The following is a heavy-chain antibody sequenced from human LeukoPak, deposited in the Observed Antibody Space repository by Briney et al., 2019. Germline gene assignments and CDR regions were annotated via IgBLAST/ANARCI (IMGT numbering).Heavy chain of an antibody. V-gene: IGHV4-30-4*08. CDR3: ARDSATVVTDDAFDI. Sequence: SQTLPLTCTVSGGSISSGDYYWSWIRQPPGKGLEWIGYIYYSGSTYYNPSLKSRVTISVDTSKNQFSLKLSSVTAADTAVYYCARDSATVVTDDAFDIWGQGTMVTVSS. J-gene: IGHJ3*02. CDR1: GGSISSGDYY. CDR2: IYYSGST. D-gene: IGHD4-23*01.